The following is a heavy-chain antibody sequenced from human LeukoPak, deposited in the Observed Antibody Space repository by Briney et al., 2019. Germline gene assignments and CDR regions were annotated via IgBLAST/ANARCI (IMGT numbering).Heavy chain of an antibody. J-gene: IGHJ3*02. CDR2: IYYSGST. CDR1: GGSVNSGSYY. Sequence: SETLSLTCTVSGGSVNSGSYYWSWIRQPPGKGLEWFGYIYYSGSTNYNPSLKSRVTISVDTSKNQFSLNLSSVTAADTAVYYCARYCSSTIYSDVGAFDIWGQGTMVTVSS. D-gene: IGHD2-2*01. V-gene: IGHV4-61*01. CDR3: ARYCSSTIYSDVGAFDI.